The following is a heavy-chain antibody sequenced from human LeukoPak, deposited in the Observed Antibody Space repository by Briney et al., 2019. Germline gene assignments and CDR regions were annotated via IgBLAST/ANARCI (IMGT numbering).Heavy chain of an antibody. J-gene: IGHJ6*02. D-gene: IGHD3-10*01. Sequence: GASVKVFCKASGYTFTGYYMHWVRQAPGQGLEWMGWINPNSGGTNYAQKFQGRVTMTRDTSISTAYMELSRLRSDDTAVYYCAREVVVRGVIPKLYGMDVWGQGTTVTVSS. CDR2: INPNSGGT. CDR3: AREVVVRGVIPKLYGMDV. CDR1: GYTFTGYY. V-gene: IGHV1-2*02.